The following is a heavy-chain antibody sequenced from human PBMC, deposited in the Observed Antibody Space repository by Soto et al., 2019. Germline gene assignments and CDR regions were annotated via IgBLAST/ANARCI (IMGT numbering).Heavy chain of an antibody. CDR2: IYYSGTT. CDR1: GGSISSNSYY. V-gene: IGHV4-39*07. D-gene: IGHD5-18*01. J-gene: IGHJ5*02. CDR3: ARLVWSYGTWFDP. Sequence: PSETLSLTSSVSGGSISSNSYYWGWIRQPPGKGLEWIGTIYYSGTTNYSPSLKSRVTISVDTSKNQFSLKLSSVTAADTAVYYCARLVWSYGTWFDPWGQGTLVTVS.